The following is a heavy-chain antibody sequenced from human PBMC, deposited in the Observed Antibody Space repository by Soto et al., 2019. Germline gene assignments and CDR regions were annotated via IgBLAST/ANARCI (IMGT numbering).Heavy chain of an antibody. V-gene: IGHV1-18*01. CDR2: ISAYNGNT. CDR3: ARDRGVAPPVAGNTHYYYYMDV. CDR1: GYSFTNYG. D-gene: IGHD6-19*01. Sequence: QDQLVQSGVEVKKPGASVKVSCKASGYSFTNYGITWVRQAPGQGFEWMGWISAYNGNTNYAQKFQGRVTMTTDASTSTAYLELRSLKSDDPAVYYCARDRGVAPPVAGNTHYYYYMDVWGKGTTVTVSS. J-gene: IGHJ6*03.